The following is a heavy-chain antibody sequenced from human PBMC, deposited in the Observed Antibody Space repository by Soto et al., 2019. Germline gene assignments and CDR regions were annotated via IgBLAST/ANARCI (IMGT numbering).Heavy chain of an antibody. Sequence: ASVKVSCKASGYTFTSYYMHWVRQAPGQGLEWMGIINPSGGSTSYAQKFQGRVTMTRDTSTSTVYMELSSLRSEDTAVYYCAREIVGYCSSPRCLFAYWGQGTLVTVSS. V-gene: IGHV1-46*03. CDR3: AREIVGYCSSPRCLFAY. J-gene: IGHJ4*02. CDR2: INPSGGST. D-gene: IGHD2-2*01. CDR1: GYTFTSYY.